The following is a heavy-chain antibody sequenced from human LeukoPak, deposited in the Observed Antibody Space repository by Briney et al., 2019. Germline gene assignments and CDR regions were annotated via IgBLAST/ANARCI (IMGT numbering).Heavy chain of an antibody. J-gene: IGHJ4*02. CDR1: GGSFSGYY. V-gene: IGHV4-34*01. D-gene: IGHD5-18*01. Sequence: SETLSLTCAVYGGSFSGYYWSWIRQPPGKGLEWIGEINHSGSTNYNPSLKSRVTISVDTSKNQFSLKLSSVTAADTAVYYCARGPSYSYGYFDYWGQGTLVTVS. CDR3: ARGPSYSYGYFDY. CDR2: INHSGST.